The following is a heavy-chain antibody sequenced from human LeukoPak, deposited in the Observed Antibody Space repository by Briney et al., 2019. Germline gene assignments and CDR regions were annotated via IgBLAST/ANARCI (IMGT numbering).Heavy chain of an antibody. CDR3: ARHLHHGDYFYYFDY. V-gene: IGHV5-51*01. D-gene: IGHD4-17*01. CDR2: IYPGDSDT. Sequence: GESLKISCKGSGYSFTNYWIGWVRQMPGKGLEWMGIIYPGDSDTRYGPSFQGQVTFSADKSISTAYLQWSSLKASDTAMYYCARHLHHGDYFYYFDYWGQGTLVTVSS. J-gene: IGHJ4*02. CDR1: GYSFTNYW.